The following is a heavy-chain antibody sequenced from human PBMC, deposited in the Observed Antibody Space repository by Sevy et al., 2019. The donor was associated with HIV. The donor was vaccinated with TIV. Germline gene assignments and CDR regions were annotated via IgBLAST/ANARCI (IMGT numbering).Heavy chain of an antibody. V-gene: IGHV4-34*01. J-gene: IGHJ4*02. CDR2: INHSGST. D-gene: IGHD6-13*01. CDR3: ARGGLAAAGLDY. Sequence: SETLSLTCAVYGGSFSGYYWSWIRQPPGKGLEWIGEINHSGSTNYNPSLKSRVTISVDTSKNQFSLKLSSVTAADTAVYYCARGGLAAAGLDYWGQGTLVTVSS. CDR1: GGSFSGYY.